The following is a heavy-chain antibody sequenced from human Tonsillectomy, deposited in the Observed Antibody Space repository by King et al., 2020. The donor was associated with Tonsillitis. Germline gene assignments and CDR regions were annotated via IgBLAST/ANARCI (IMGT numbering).Heavy chain of an antibody. D-gene: IGHD3-3*01. V-gene: IGHV3-74*01. CDR2: INRDGSST. Sequence: EVQLVESGGGLVQPGGSLRLSCAASGFTFSIYWMHWVRQAPGKGLVWISGINRDGSSTGYADSVKGRFTISRDNAKNTLYLQMNSLRAEDTAVYHCVRDWSDAFHIWGQGTMVTASS. J-gene: IGHJ3*02. CDR1: GFTFSIYW. CDR3: VRDWSDAFHI.